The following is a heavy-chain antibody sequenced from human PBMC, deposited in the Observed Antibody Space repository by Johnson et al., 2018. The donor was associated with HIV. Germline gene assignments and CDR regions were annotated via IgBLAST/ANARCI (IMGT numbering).Heavy chain of an antibody. Sequence: VQLVESGGGLIQPGGSLRLSCVASGFTFSHYWMEWVRQAPGAGLVWVSRINADGSRTTYADSVKGRFTISRDNAKNTLYLEINGLRADDTAVYYCVRDDYSFHFWGRGTLVTVSS. CDR2: INADGSRT. CDR3: VRDDYSFHF. D-gene: IGHD4/OR15-4a*01. J-gene: IGHJ3*01. V-gene: IGHV3-74*01. CDR1: GFTFSHYW.